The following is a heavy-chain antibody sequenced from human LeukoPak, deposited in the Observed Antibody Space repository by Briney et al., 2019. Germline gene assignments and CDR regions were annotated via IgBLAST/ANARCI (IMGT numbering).Heavy chain of an antibody. V-gene: IGHV1-69*05. CDR3: ARDKSSIDSRHYYYYYMDV. CDR2: NTSIFATT. D-gene: IGHD6-6*01. CDR1: GHPFSIYA. Sequence: GPSVKLFCNVSGHPFSIYATSWARHAPGQRLEWMGDNTSIFATTNYAQNLEGRHMNTTHESTRRASVELRRLRSEDAPVYYCARDKSSIDSRHYYYYYMDVWGKGTTVTVSS. J-gene: IGHJ6*03.